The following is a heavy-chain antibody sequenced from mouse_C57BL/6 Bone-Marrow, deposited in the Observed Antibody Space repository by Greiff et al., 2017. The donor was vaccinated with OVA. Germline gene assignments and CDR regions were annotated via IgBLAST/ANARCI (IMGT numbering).Heavy chain of an antibody. CDR2: IDPENGDT. Sequence: EVKLQESGAELVRPGASVKLSCTASGFNIKDDYMHWVKQRPEQGLEWIGWIDPENGDTEYASKFQGKATITADTSSNTAYLQLSRLTSEDTAVYYCTLNWDGDYWGQGTTLTVSS. CDR1: GFNIKDDY. CDR3: TLNWDGDY. J-gene: IGHJ2*01. V-gene: IGHV14-4*01. D-gene: IGHD4-1*01.